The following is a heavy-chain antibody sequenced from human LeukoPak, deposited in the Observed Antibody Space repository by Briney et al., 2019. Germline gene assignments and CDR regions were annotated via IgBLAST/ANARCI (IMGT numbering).Heavy chain of an antibody. J-gene: IGHJ4*02. CDR1: GGSISSSSYY. CDR2: IHSSGST. Sequence: PSETLSLTCTVSGGSISSSSYYWGWIRQPAGKGLEWIGRIHSSGSTNYNPSLKSRVTISVDTSKNQFSLNLSSVTAADTAVYYCAKARTVGYFDYWGQGALVTVSS. V-gene: IGHV4-61*02. D-gene: IGHD1-14*01. CDR3: AKARTVGYFDY.